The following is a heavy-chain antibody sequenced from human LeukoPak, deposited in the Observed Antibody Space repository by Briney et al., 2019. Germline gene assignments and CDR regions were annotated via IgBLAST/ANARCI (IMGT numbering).Heavy chain of an antibody. D-gene: IGHD3-16*02. CDR2: ISSSSTYL. J-gene: IGHJ4*02. CDR3: ARGAHDVWGSYRPYYFDY. Sequence: PGGSLRCSCAASGFTFSSYSMNWVRQAPGKGLEWVSSISSSSTYLYYADSVKGRFTMSRDNAKTSLYLQMNSLRAEDTAVYYCARGAHDVWGSYRPYYFDYWGQGTLVTVSS. CDR1: GFTFSSYS. V-gene: IGHV3-21*01.